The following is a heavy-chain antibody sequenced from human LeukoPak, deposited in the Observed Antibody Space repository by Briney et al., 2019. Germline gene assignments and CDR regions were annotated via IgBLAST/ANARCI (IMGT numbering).Heavy chain of an antibody. CDR3: VKFRGIQHYNYHMDV. J-gene: IGHJ6*03. CDR1: GFTFSSYA. V-gene: IGHV3-23*01. CDR2: LTGSGGNT. D-gene: IGHD3-10*01. Sequence: GGSLRPSCAASGFTFSSYAMSWVRQAPGKGLEWVSGLTGSGGNTYYADSVKGRFTVSRDNSKNTLSLQMNSLRAEDAAVYYCVKFRGIQHYNYHMDVWGKGTTVTVSS.